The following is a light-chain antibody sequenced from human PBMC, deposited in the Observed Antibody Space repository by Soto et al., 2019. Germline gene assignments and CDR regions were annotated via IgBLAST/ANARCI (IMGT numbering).Light chain of an antibody. Sequence: ETVMTQSPATLSLSPGESATLSFMASQSAGNFLAWYQQKPGQVPRLLIYDTSTRAPGISARFSGSGSGTEFTLTISSLQSEDFAVYYCQEYLQWPPGTFGQGTKVDIK. CDR2: DTS. CDR1: QSAGNF. CDR3: QEYLQWPPGT. V-gene: IGKV3-15*01. J-gene: IGKJ1*01.